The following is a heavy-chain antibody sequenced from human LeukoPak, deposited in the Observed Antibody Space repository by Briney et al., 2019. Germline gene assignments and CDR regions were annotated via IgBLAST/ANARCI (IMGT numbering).Heavy chain of an antibody. V-gene: IGHV3-73*01. CDR3: TKRIAAYGMDV. D-gene: IGHD6-13*01. J-gene: IGHJ6*02. CDR2: IRSKANSYAT. CDR1: GFTFSIYA. Sequence: GGSLRLSCAASGFTFSIYAMSWVRQASGKGLEWVGRIRSKANSYATAYAASVKGRFTISRDDSKNTAYLQMNSLKTEDTAVYYCTKRIAAYGMDVWGQGTTVTVSS.